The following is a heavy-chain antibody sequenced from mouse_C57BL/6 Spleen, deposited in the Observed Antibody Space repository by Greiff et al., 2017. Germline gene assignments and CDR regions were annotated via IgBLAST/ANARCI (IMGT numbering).Heavy chain of an antibody. CDR2: IYPGDGDT. Sequence: VQLQQSGPELVKPGASVKISCKASGYAFSSSWMNWVKQRPGKGLEWIGRIYPGDGDTNYNGKFKGKATLTADKSSSTAYMQLSSLTSEDSAVYVCARVYMGAMDYWGQGTSVTVSS. J-gene: IGHJ4*01. V-gene: IGHV1-82*01. CDR3: ARVYMGAMDY. CDR1: GYAFSSSW. D-gene: IGHD1-1*02.